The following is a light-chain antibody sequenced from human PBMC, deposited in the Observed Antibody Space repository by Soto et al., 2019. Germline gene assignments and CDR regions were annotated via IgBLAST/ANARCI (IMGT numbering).Light chain of an antibody. CDR3: LQDYNYPWT. CDR2: AAS. V-gene: IGKV1-6*01. CDR1: QAVRSD. J-gene: IGKJ1*01. Sequence: AIQMTQSPSSLSASVGDRVTITCRASQAVRSDLGWYQQKPGKAPKLLIYAASSLQSGVPSRFSGSGSGTDFTLTISSLQPEDFATYYCLQDYNYPWTFGQGTKVDTK.